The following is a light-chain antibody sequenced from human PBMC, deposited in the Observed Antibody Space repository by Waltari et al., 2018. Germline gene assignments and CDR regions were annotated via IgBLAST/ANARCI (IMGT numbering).Light chain of an antibody. J-gene: IGLJ1*01. CDR1: RSDVDGSNY. Sequence: SALTQPASVSGSPGQSITISCTGSRSDVDGSNYVSWYQQHPGKAPKPIIYDVNNRPSGVSGRFFGSKSGYTASLTISGLQAEDEADYYCSSYSSTTTLVFGFGTKVTVL. V-gene: IGLV2-14*03. CDR2: DVN. CDR3: SSYSSTTTLV.